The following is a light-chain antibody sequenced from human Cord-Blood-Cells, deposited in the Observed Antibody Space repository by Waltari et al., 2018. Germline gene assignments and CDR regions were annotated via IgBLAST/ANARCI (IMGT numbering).Light chain of an antibody. J-gene: IGKJ1*01. CDR1: QSVSSSY. CDR2: GAS. V-gene: IGKV3-20*01. CDR3: QQYGSSPT. Sequence: EIVLTQSPGTLSLSPGERATLSCRASQSVSSSYLAWYQQKPGQAPRLLIDGASSRATGIPDRVSGSGSGTDFTLTISRLEPEDFAVYYCQQYGSSPTFGQGTKVEIK.